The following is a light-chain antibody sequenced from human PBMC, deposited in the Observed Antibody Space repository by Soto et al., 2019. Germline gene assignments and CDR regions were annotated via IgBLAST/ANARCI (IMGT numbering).Light chain of an antibody. V-gene: IGKV1-39*01. J-gene: IGKJ4*01. CDR3: QQSYSTLLT. Sequence: DLQMTQSPSSLSASVGDRVTITCRASQSISSYLNWYQQKPGKAPKLLIYAASSLQSGVPSRFSGSGSGTDFTLTISSLQPEDFATYYCQQSYSTLLTFGGGTNVEIK. CDR2: AAS. CDR1: QSISSY.